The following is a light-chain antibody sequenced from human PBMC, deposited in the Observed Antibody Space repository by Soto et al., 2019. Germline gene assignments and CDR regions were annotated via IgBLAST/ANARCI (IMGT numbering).Light chain of an antibody. Sequence: DIQMTQSPTSLSAPVGDSVTITCRASQNIKKFLYWYQQKPGTAPKLLIYTASSVQAGFPSRLSGSGSGTDFILTISNLQPEDFATYSCQQAFSAPLTFGGGTRVEI. CDR3: QQAFSAPLT. CDR2: TAS. J-gene: IGKJ4*01. CDR1: QNIKKF. V-gene: IGKV1-39*01.